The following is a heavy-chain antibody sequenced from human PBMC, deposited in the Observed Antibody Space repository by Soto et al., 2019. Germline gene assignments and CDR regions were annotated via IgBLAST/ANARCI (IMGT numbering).Heavy chain of an antibody. D-gene: IGHD1-26*01. CDR3: TRESTSTLGIGGGIYGDY. J-gene: IGHJ4*02. CDR1: GFSFSTYN. V-gene: IGHV3-48*02. Sequence: EVQLVESGGGLVQPGGSLRLSCAASGFSFSTYNMNWVRQAPGKGLEWVSYISSSRSTIYYADSVKGRFTISRDNAKNTLHRQMNSLRDEDTAVYYCTRESTSTLGIGGGIYGDYWGQGTLVTVSS. CDR2: ISSSRSTI.